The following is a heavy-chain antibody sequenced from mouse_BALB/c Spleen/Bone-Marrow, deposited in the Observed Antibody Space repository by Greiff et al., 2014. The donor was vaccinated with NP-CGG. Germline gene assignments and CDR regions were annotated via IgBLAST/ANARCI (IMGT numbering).Heavy chain of an antibody. D-gene: IGHD3-1*01. CDR3: ASGPWYFDV. Sequence: QVQLQQSGAELVRPGVSVKLSCKASGYTFTSYRMHWIKQRPEQGLERIGEINPTNGSTNYNEEFKTKATLTVDKSSSTAYMQLSSLTSEDSAVYYCASGPWYFDVWGAGTTVTVSS. V-gene: IGHV1S81*02. CDR1: GYTFTSYR. J-gene: IGHJ1*01. CDR2: INPTNGST.